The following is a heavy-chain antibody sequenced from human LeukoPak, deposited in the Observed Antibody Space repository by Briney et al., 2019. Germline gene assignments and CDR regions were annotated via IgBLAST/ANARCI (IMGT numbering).Heavy chain of an antibody. D-gene: IGHD3-22*01. CDR1: GGSFSGYY. CDR3: ARDYYDSSCDY. J-gene: IGHJ4*02. V-gene: IGHV4-34*01. CDR2: INHSGST. Sequence: PSETLSLTCAVYGGSFSGYYWSWIRQPPGKGLEWIGEINHSGSTNYNPSLKSRVTISVDTSKNQFSLKLSSVTAADTAVYYCARDYYDSSCDYWGQGTLVTVSS.